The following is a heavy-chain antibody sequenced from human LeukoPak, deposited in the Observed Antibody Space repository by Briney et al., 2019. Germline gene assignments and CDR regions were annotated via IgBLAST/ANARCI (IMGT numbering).Heavy chain of an antibody. CDR2: IIPILGIA. Sequence: SVKVSCKASGYTFTCYYMHWVRQAPGQGLEWMGRIIPILGIANYAQKFQGRVTITADKSTSTAYMELSSLRSEDTAVYYCARTAGVLKYYFDYWGQGTLVTVSS. CDR1: GYTFTCYY. CDR3: ARTAGVLKYYFDY. D-gene: IGHD7-27*01. V-gene: IGHV1-69*02. J-gene: IGHJ4*02.